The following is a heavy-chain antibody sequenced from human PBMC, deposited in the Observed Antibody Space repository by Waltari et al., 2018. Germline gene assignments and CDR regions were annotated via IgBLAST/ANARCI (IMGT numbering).Heavy chain of an antibody. V-gene: IGHV4-39*01. D-gene: IGHD1-26*01. CDR2: IYYSGST. CDR1: GGSISSSNYY. CDR3: ARLDSRSGSYYFDY. J-gene: IGHJ4*02. Sequence: QLQLQESGPGLVKPSETLSLTCTVSGGSISSSNYYWGWIRQPPGKGLEWIGNIYYSGSTYYNPSLKSRVTTYIDTYRNQFSLKLSSVTAADTAVYFCARLDSRSGSYYFDYWGQGTLVTVSS.